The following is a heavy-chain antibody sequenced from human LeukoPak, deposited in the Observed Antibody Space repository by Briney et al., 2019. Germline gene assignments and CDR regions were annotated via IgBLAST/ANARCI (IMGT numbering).Heavy chain of an antibody. D-gene: IGHD3-22*01. V-gene: IGHV3-21*01. CDR2: ISSSSSYI. J-gene: IGHJ4*02. CDR1: GFTFSSYS. Sequence: GGSLRLSCAASGFTFSSYSMHWVRQAPGKGLEWVSSISSSSSYIYYADSVKGRFTISRDNAKNSLYLQMNSLRAEDTAVYYCASGEHYYDSSGTLFWGQGTLVTVSS. CDR3: ASGEHYYDSSGTLF.